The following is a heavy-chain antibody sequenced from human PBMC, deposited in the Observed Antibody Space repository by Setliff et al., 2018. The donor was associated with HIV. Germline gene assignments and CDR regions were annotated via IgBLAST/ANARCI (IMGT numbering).Heavy chain of an antibody. D-gene: IGHD5-18*01. CDR2: TANT. CDR1: GDSISTDNYH. J-gene: IGHJ6*03. V-gene: IGHV4-39*01. Sequence: SETLSLTCTVSGDSISTDNYHWGRIRQPPGQGLEWIGHTANTDYNPSLKSRVTVSVDTSKNQLSLRLSSVTAADTAVYYCARHAALLKRYYYYYLDVWGKGATVTVSS. CDR3: ARHAALLKRYYYYYLDV.